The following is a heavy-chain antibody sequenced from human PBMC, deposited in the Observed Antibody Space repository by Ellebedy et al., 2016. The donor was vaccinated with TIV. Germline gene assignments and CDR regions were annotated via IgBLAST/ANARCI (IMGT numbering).Heavy chain of an antibody. CDR3: ARGYYYDSSGYYWFDP. J-gene: IGHJ5*02. Sequence: MPSETLSLTCTVSGGSISSYYWSWIRQPAGKGLEWIGRIYTSGSTNYNPSLKSRVTMSVDTSKNQFSLKLSSVTAADTAVYYCARGYYYDSSGYYWFDPWGQGTLVTVSS. D-gene: IGHD3-22*01. CDR2: IYTSGST. V-gene: IGHV4-4*07. CDR1: GGSISSYY.